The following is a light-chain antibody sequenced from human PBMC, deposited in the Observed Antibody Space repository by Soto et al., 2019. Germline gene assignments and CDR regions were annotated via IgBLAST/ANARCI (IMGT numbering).Light chain of an antibody. CDR2: STN. Sequence: QSVLTQPPSASGTPGQRVTISCSGGSSNIGTNTVDWYQQLPGTAPNLLIYSTNQRPSGVPDRFSGSKSDTSASLAIIGLQSGDEADDYCASWDDSLNGPNYVFGTGTKLTVL. J-gene: IGLJ1*01. V-gene: IGLV1-44*01. CDR3: ASWDDSLNGPNYV. CDR1: SSNIGTNT.